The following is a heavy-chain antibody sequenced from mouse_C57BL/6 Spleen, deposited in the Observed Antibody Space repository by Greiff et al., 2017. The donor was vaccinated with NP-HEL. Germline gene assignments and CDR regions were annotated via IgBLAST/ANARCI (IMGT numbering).Heavy chain of an antibody. Sequence: EVKLMESGGGLVKPGGSLKLSCAASGFTFSDYGMHWVRQAPEKGLEWVAYISSGSSTIYYADTVKGRFTISRDNDKNTLFLQMTSLRSEDTAMYYCARRAAQASWFAYWGQGTLVTVSA. CDR3: ARRAAQASWFAY. CDR1: GFTFSDYG. D-gene: IGHD3-2*02. CDR2: ISSGSSTI. V-gene: IGHV5-17*01. J-gene: IGHJ3*01.